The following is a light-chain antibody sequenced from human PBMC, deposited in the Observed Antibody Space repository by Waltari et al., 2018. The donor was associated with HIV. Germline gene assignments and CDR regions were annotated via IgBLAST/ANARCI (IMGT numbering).Light chain of an antibody. V-gene: IGLV4-69*01. CDR3: QTWDTGIQV. CDR2: VGTNGSH. J-gene: IGLJ3*02. CDR1: SGHNNYA. Sequence: QVVLTQSPSASASLGASVKLTCTLSSGHNNYAIAWHQQQPEKGPRYLMRVGTNGSHSKGDGIPDRFSSSSSGTERCLIISSLQSEDEADYYCQTWDTGIQVFGGGTKLTVL.